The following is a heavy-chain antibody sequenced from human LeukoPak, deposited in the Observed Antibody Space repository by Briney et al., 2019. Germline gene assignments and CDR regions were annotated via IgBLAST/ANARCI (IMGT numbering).Heavy chain of an antibody. CDR1: GGSFSGYY. CDR3: ARVGDSSGYYYGITEYFQH. J-gene: IGHJ1*01. Sequence: SETLSLTCAVYGGSFSGYYWSWIRQPPGKGLEWIGEINHSGSTNYNPSLKSRVTISVDTSKNQFSLKLSSVTVADTAVYYCARVGDSSGYYYGITEYFQHWGQGTLVTVSS. CDR2: INHSGST. V-gene: IGHV4-34*01. D-gene: IGHD3-22*01.